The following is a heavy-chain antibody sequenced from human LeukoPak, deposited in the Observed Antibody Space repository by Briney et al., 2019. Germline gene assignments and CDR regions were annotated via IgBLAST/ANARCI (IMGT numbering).Heavy chain of an antibody. J-gene: IGHJ4*02. CDR1: GFTVSSNY. CDR2: IYSGGST. D-gene: IGHD3-22*01. CDR3: ARDTWGSGYDY. Sequence: GGSLRLSCAASGFTVSSNYMSWVRQAPGKGLEWVSVIYSGGSTYYADSVKGRFTISRDNSKNTLYLQMNSLRAEDTAVYYCARDTWGSGYDYWGQGTLVTVSS. V-gene: IGHV3-66*01.